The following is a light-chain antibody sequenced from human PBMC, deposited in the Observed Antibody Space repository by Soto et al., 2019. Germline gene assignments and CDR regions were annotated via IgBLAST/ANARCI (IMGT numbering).Light chain of an antibody. CDR3: QQRSNWHKT. Sequence: EIVLTQSPATLSLSPGERATLSCRASQGVSSYLAWYQQKPGQAPRLLIYDASNRATGIPARFSGSGPGTDFTLTISSLEPEDFAVYYCQQRSNWHKTFGQGTKVDIK. V-gene: IGKV3D-11*01. CDR2: DAS. J-gene: IGKJ1*01. CDR1: QGVSSY.